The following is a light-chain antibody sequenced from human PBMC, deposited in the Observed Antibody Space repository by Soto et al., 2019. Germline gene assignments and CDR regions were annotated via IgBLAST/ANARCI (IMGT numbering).Light chain of an antibody. CDR3: QSYDSSVRV. CDR2: EDN. J-gene: IGLJ3*02. V-gene: IGLV6-57*04. CDR1: SGSIASNY. Sequence: LTQPHSVSESPGKTVTISCTRSSGSIASNYVQWYQQRPGSAPTTVIYEDNQRPSGVPDRFSGSIDSSSNSASLTISGLTTEDKADYYCQSYDSSVRVFGGGTKVTVL.